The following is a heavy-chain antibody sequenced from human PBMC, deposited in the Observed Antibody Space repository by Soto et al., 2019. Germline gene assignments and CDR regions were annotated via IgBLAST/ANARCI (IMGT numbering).Heavy chain of an antibody. CDR1: GFTFGDYA. CDR2: IRSKAYGGTT. D-gene: IGHD5-18*01. J-gene: IGHJ3*02. CDR3: TREDPWIQLWSDAFDI. V-gene: IGHV3-49*03. Sequence: GGSLRLSCTASGFTFGDYAMSLFRQAPGKGLEWVGFIRSKAYGGTTEYAASVKGRFTISRDDSKSIAYLQMNSLKTEDTAVYYCTREDPWIQLWSDAFDIWGQGTMVTVSS.